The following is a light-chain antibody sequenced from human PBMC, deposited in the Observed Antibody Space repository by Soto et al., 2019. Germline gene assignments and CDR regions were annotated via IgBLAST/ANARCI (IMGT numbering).Light chain of an antibody. CDR1: QSVRSSY. Sequence: EIVLTQSPGTLSLSPGERATLSCRPSQSVRSSYLAWYQQKPGQAPRLLIYAASSRATGIPDRFSGSGSGTDFPLSISRLEPEDFAVYHCHQYGTSLFTFGQGTKLEI. CDR2: AAS. V-gene: IGKV3-20*01. CDR3: HQYGTSLFT. J-gene: IGKJ2*01.